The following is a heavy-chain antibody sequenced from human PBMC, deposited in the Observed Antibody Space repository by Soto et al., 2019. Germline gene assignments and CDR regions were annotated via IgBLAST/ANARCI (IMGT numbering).Heavy chain of an antibody. CDR2: ISGSGGST. CDR3: AKGGPQLWSFWHLEY. V-gene: IGHV3-23*01. D-gene: IGHD5-18*01. Sequence: GGSLRLSCAASGFTFSSYAMSWVRQAPGKGLEWVSAISGSGGSTYYADSVKARFTISRDNTKNTLYLQMNSLRAEDTAVYYCAKGGPQLWSFWHLEYWGQGALVKVSS. CDR1: GFTFSSYA. J-gene: IGHJ4*02.